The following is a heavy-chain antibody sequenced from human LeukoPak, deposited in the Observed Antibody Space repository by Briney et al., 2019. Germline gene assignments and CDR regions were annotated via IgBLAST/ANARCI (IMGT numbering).Heavy chain of an antibody. V-gene: IGHV4-39*01. CDR3: ARLLYDRSGYYYFDY. D-gene: IGHD3-22*01. Sequence: SETLSLTCTVSGGSISSSSYYWGWIHQPPGKGLEWIRTVYYRGRTYDNPSLKSRVTVSVDTSKSQFSLKLSSVTAADTAVYYCARLLYDRSGYYYFDYWGQGTLVTVSS. CDR1: GGSISSSSYY. J-gene: IGHJ4*02. CDR2: VYYRGRT.